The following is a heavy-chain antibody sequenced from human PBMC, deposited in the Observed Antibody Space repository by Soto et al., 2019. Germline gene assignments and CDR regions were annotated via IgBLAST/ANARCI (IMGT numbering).Heavy chain of an antibody. CDR3: ARDAREYYFGDYYYYYMDV. D-gene: IGHD3-10*01. CDR1: GFTFSSYD. J-gene: IGHJ6*03. V-gene: IGHV3-13*01. CDR2: IGTAGDT. Sequence: GGSLRLSCAASGFTFSSYDMHWVRQATGKGLEWVSAIGTAGDTYYPGSVKGRFTISRENAKNSLYLQMNSLRAGDTAVYYCARDAREYYFGDYYYYYMDVWGKGTTVTVSS.